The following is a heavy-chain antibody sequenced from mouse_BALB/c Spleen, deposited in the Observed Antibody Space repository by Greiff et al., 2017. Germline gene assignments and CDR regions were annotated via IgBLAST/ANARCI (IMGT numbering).Heavy chain of an antibody. J-gene: IGHJ1*01. CDR1: GYTFTSYV. CDR2: INPYNDGT. D-gene: IGHD1-2*01. CDR3: ARETITTGWYFDV. Sequence: VQLKQSGPELVKPGASVKMSCKASGYTFTSYVMHWVKQKPGRGLEWIGYINPYNDGTKYNEKFKGKATLTSDKSSSTAYMELSSLTSEDSAVYYCARETITTGWYFDVWGAGTTVTVSS. V-gene: IGHV1-14*01.